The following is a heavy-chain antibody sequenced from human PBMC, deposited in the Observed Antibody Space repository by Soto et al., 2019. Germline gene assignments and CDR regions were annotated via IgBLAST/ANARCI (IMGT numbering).Heavy chain of an antibody. Sequence: EVQLVESGGGVVRPGGSLRLSCAASGFTFDDHGITWVRQAPGQGLEWVSGITWNGATTGYADSVKGRFTISRDNAKNSLYLQMNSLRVEDTALYYCARDGGVVVAVDAFDVCGHGTMVTVSS. V-gene: IGHV3-20*04. CDR2: ITWNGATT. J-gene: IGHJ3*01. CDR3: ARDGGVVVAVDAFDV. D-gene: IGHD6-19*01. CDR1: GFTFDDHG.